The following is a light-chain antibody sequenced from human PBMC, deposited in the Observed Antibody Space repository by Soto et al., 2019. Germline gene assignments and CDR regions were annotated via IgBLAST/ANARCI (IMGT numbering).Light chain of an antibody. CDR1: ESLLHSNGYNY. Sequence: DIVMTQSPLSLPVTPGEPACISCRSSESLLHSNGYNYLDWYLQKPAQSPQLMIYLGSNRSSGVPDRFSGSGSGTEYTLKISRVEAEDVGVYYCMQALQTLSITFGQGTRLEIK. CDR3: MQALQTLSIT. V-gene: IGKV2-28*01. CDR2: LGS. J-gene: IGKJ5*01.